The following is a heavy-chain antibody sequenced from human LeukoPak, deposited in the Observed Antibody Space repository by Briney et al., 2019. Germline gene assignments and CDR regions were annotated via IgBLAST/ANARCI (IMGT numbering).Heavy chain of an antibody. J-gene: IGHJ3*02. V-gene: IGHV3-21*05. D-gene: IGHD5-18*01. CDR3: ARQLWSPHDAFDI. CDR2: ISSSSSII. CDR1: GFTFSSYS. Sequence: PGGSLRLSCAASGFTFSSYSMNWVRQAPGKGLEWVSYISSSSSIIYYADSVKGRFTISRDNAKNSLYLQMNSLRAEDTAVYYCARQLWSPHDAFDIWGQGTMVTVSS.